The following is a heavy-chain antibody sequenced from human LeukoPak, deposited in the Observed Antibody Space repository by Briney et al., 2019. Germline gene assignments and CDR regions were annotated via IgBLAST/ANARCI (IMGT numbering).Heavy chain of an antibody. CDR1: GFTFSSYD. CDR2: ISSSSSTI. CDR3: AREHPHDY. V-gene: IGHV3-48*01. Sequence: GGSLRLSCAASGFTFSSYDMSWVRQAPGKGLEWVSYISSSSSTIYYADSVKGRFTISRDNAKNSLYLQMNSLRAEDTAVYYCAREHPHDYWGQGTLVTVSS. J-gene: IGHJ4*02.